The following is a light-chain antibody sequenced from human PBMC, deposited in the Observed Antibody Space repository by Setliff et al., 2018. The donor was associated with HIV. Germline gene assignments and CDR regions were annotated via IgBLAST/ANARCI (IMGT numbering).Light chain of an antibody. CDR3: SSYAGSNKSV. CDR1: SSDVGNFNY. Sequence: QSALTQPPSASGSPGQSVTISCIGTSSDVGNFNYVSWYQQHPGKAPKLMIYEVSKRPSGVPDRFSGSKSGNTASLTVSGLQPEDDADYYCSSYAGSNKSVFGTGTKVTVL. J-gene: IGLJ1*01. CDR2: EVS. V-gene: IGLV2-8*01.